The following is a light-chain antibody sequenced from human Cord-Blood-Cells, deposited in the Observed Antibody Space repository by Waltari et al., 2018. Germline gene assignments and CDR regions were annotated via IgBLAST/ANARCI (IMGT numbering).Light chain of an antibody. CDR2: DVS. CDR1: SSDGGGYNY. J-gene: IGLJ2*01. V-gene: IGLV2-14*01. Sequence: QSALTQPASVSGSPGQSITISCTGTSSDGGGYNYVSWYQQHPGKAPKLMIYDVSNRPSGVSNRFYGSKSGNTASLTISGLQAEDEADYYCSSYTSSSTLVVFGGGTKLTVL. CDR3: SSYTSSSTLVV.